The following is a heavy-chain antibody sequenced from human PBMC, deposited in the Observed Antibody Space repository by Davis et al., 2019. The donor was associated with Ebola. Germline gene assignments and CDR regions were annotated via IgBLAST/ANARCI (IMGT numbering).Heavy chain of an antibody. CDR1: GGSFSGYY. CDR2: INHSGST. Sequence: SETLSLTCAVYGGSFSGYYWSWIRQPPGKGLEWIGEINHSGSTNYNPSLKSRVTISVETSKNQFSLKLSSVTAADTAVYYCARGRRYSYGPPRYWGQGTLVTVSS. CDR3: ARGRRYSYGPPRY. V-gene: IGHV4-34*01. J-gene: IGHJ4*02. D-gene: IGHD5-18*01.